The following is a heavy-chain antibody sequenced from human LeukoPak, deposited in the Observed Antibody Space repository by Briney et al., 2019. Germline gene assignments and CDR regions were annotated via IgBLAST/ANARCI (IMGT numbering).Heavy chain of an antibody. V-gene: IGHV3-74*01. D-gene: IGHD1-26*01. CDR2: INNDGSST. CDR3: ARDPREAYYYYYYMDV. Sequence: GGSLRLSCAASGSTFSSYSMNWVRQAPGKGLVWVSRINNDGSSTSYADSMKGRFTISRDNAKNTLYLQMNSLRAEDTAVYYCARDPREAYYYYYYMDVWGKGTTVTVSS. CDR1: GSTFSSYS. J-gene: IGHJ6*03.